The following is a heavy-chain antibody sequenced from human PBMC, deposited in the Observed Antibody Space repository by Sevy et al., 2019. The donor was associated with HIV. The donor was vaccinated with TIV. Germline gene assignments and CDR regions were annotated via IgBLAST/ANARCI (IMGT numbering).Heavy chain of an antibody. CDR1: GFTSSDYY. Sequence: GGSLRLSCAASGFTSSDYYMSWIRQAPGKGLEWLSYISGSGSDIYYEDSGKGRFTISRDNAKNLLYLQMSSRRADDTAVYYCARDHVKDGDVGDYYYFAMDVWGQGTTVTVSS. CDR2: ISGSGSDI. J-gene: IGHJ6*02. CDR3: ARDHVKDGDVGDYYYFAMDV. V-gene: IGHV3-11*01. D-gene: IGHD4-17*01.